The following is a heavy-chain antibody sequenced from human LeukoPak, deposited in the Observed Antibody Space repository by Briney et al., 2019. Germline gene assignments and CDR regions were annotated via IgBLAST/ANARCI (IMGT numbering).Heavy chain of an antibody. CDR1: GFTFSSYA. CDR3: AKDPDHHVAVVADRNY. Sequence: GGSLRLSCAASGFTFSSYAMSWVRQAPGKGLEWVSAISGSGGSTYYADSVKGRFTISRDNSKNTLYLQMNSLRAEDTAVYYCAKDPDHHVAVVADRNYWGQGTLVTVSS. CDR2: ISGSGGST. J-gene: IGHJ4*02. D-gene: IGHD2-15*01. V-gene: IGHV3-23*01.